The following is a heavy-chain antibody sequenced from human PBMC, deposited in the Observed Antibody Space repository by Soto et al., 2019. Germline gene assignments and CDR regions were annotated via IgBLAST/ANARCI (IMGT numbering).Heavy chain of an antibody. V-gene: IGHV3-66*04. CDR1: GFTVSSNY. CDR3: ACHGDYSYYFDY. J-gene: IGHJ4*02. CDR2: IYSGGST. Sequence: EVQLVEAGGGLVQPGGSLRLSCAASGFTVSSNYMSWVRQAPGKGLEWVSVIYSGGSTYYADSVKGRFTISRDNSKNTLYLQMNSLRAEETAVYYCACHGDYSYYFDYWGQGTLVTVSS. D-gene: IGHD4-17*01.